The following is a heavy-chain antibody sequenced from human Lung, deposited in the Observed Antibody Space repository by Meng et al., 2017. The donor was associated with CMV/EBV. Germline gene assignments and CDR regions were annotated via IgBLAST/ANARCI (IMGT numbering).Heavy chain of an antibody. CDR2: IRDNGGSK. D-gene: IGHD3-22*01. CDR3: AKDGRADYDDGNGWDS. J-gene: IGHJ5*01. Sequence: GESXKISCAASGFTFSTYAMSWVRQAPGKGLEWVADIRDNGGSKYYADSVKGRFTISRDNSKTSLYLQKNNLRAEDTAVYYCAKDGRADYDDGNGWDSWGQGXLVTVSS. CDR1: GFTFSTYA. V-gene: IGHV3-23*01.